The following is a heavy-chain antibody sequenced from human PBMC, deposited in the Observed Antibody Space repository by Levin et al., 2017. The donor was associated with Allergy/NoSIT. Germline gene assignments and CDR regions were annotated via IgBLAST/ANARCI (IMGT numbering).Heavy chain of an antibody. D-gene: IGHD2-2*02. Sequence: SETLSLTCAVYGGSFSGYYWSWIRQPPGKGLEWIGEINHSGSTNYNPSLKSRVTISVDTSKNQFSLKLSSVTAADTAVYYCARDHIVVVPAAISVVNWFDPWGQGTLVTVSS. CDR2: INHSGST. CDR1: GGSFSGYY. CDR3: ARDHIVVVPAAISVVNWFDP. J-gene: IGHJ5*02. V-gene: IGHV4-34*01.